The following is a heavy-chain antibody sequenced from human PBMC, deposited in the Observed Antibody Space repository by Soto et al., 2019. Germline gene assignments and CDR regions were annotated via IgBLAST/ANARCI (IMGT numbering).Heavy chain of an antibody. V-gene: IGHV1-3*01. J-gene: IGHJ4*02. CDR3: ARDPGYSYGYN. CDR2: INAGNGNT. CDR1: GYTFTSYA. D-gene: IGHD5-18*01. Sequence: QVQLVQSGAEVKKPGASVKVSCKASGYTFTSYAMHWVRQAPGQRLEWMGGINAGNGNTKYSQKFQGRVTITRDTSASTAYMELSSLRSEDTAVYYCARDPGYSYGYNWGQGTLGTVSS.